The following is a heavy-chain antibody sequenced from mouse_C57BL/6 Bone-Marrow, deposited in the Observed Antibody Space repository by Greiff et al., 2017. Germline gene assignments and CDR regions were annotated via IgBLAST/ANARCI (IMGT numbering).Heavy chain of an antibody. CDR1: GYTFTSYW. CDR3: ARFTTVVPFDD. V-gene: IGHV1-52*01. Sequence: VKLQQPGAELVRPGSSVKLSCKASGYTFTSYWMHWVKQRPIQGLEWIGNIDPSDSETHYNQKFKDKATLTVDKSSSTAYMQLSSLTSEDSAVYYCARFTTVVPFDDWGQGTTLTVSA. D-gene: IGHD1-1*01. CDR2: IDPSDSET. J-gene: IGHJ2*01.